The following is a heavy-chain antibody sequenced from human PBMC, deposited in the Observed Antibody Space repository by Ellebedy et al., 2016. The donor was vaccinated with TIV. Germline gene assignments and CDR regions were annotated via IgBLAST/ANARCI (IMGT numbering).Heavy chain of an antibody. J-gene: IGHJ4*02. CDR3: ARVPWGGRAFDY. CDR1: GFTFRDYY. V-gene: IGHV3-11*04. D-gene: IGHD3-10*01. Sequence: GESLKISCAASGFTFRDYYMSWIRQAPGKGLEWVSFISSAGATIKYADSVKGRFTISRDNAKNSLYLQMNSLRAEDTAVYYCARVPWGGRAFDYWGQGTLVTVSS. CDR2: ISSAGATI.